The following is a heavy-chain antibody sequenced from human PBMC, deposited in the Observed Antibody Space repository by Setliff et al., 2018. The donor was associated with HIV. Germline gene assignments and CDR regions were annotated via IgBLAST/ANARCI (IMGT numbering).Heavy chain of an antibody. V-gene: IGHV4-4*02. Sequence: SETLSLTCAVSGGSISSSNWWSWVRQPPGKGLEWIGEIYHSGSTNYNPSLKSRVTISVDTSKNQFSLKLSSVTAADTAVDYCAPHDSNGYYGFDYWGQGTLVTVSS. CDR1: GGSISSSNW. D-gene: IGHD3-22*01. CDR2: IYHSGST. J-gene: IGHJ4*02. CDR3: APHDSNGYYGFDY.